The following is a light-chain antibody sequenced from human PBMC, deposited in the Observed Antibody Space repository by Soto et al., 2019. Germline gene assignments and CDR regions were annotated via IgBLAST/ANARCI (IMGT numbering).Light chain of an antibody. CDR2: DAS. CDR1: QSISSW. Sequence: DIQMTQSPSTLSASVGDRVTITCRASQSISSWLAWYQQKPGKAPKLLIYDASSLESGFSSRFSGSGSATEFSLTISSLQPDDLATYYCQQYNNYWTVGQGTRVEIK. J-gene: IGKJ1*01. CDR3: QQYNNYWT. V-gene: IGKV1-5*01.